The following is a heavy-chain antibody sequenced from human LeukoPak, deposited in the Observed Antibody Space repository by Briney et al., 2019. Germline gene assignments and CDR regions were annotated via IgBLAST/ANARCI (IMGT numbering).Heavy chain of an antibody. CDR3: ARGRGYPSFDYCYYYGMDV. D-gene: IGHD3-16*02. V-gene: IGHV1-2*02. CDR1: GYTFTGYY. Sequence: ASVKVSCKASGYTFTGYYMHWVRQAPGQGLEWMGWINPNSGGTNYAQKFQGRVTMTRDTSISTAYMELSRLRSDDTAVYYCARGRGYPSFDYCYYYGMDVWGQGTTVTVSS. CDR2: INPNSGGT. J-gene: IGHJ6*02.